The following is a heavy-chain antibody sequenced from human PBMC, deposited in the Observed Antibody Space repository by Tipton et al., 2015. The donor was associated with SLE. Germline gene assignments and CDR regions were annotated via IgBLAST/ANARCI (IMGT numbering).Heavy chain of an antibody. J-gene: IGHJ6*03. CDR1: GFTFSSYA. CDR3: AREDRGGDYYYHYMDV. Sequence: LRLSCAASGFTFSSYAMSWVRQAPGKGLEWIGSIWHGGSTYYNPSLKSRVTISVDTSKNQFSLRLSSVTAADTAFYYCAREDRGGDYYYHYMDVWGKGLMVTVSS. CDR2: IWHGGST. D-gene: IGHD3-10*01. V-gene: IGHV4-38-2*02.